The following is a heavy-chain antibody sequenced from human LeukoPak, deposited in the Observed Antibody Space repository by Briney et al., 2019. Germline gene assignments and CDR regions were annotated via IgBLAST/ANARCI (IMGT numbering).Heavy chain of an antibody. CDR1: GLTFSSNY. Sequence: GGSLRLSCAASGLTFSSNYMTWVRQPPGKGLQWVSVIYSGFGTYYADSVKGRFTISRDNFKNILYLEMISLTTEDTAVYYCARAARLGAPSPYGNYAMDVWGQGTTVTVSS. CDR3: ARAARLGAPSPYGNYAMDV. CDR2: IYSGFGT. V-gene: IGHV3-53*01. D-gene: IGHD1-26*01. J-gene: IGHJ6*02.